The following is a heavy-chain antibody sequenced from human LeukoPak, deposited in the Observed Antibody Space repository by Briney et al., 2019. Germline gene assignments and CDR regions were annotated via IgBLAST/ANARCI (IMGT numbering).Heavy chain of an antibody. Sequence: GESLKISCKGSGYSFTSYWIGWVRQMPGEGLEWMGIIYPGDSDTRYSPSFQGQVTISADKSISTAYLQWSRLKASDTAMYYCARYFSYSSDDAFDIWGQGTMVTVSS. CDR2: IYPGDSDT. D-gene: IGHD6-25*01. J-gene: IGHJ3*02. CDR1: GYSFTSYW. V-gene: IGHV5-51*01. CDR3: ARYFSYSSDDAFDI.